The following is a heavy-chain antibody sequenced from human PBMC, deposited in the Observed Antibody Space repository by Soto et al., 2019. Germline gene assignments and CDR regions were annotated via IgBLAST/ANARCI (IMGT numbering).Heavy chain of an antibody. CDR1: GGTFNTYT. J-gene: IGHJ4*02. CDR2: IIPIFGTA. V-gene: IGHV1-69*08. CDR3: GRIPRYSFPTSDPLDN. D-gene: IGHD5-18*01. Sequence: QVHLLQSGPEMKKPGSSVTVSCKASGGTFNTYTFNWVRRAPGQGLEWMGSIIPIFGTANYAPRFQGRLSITADQSATTTYMELTSLTSEDTAFYYCGRIPRYSFPTSDPLDNWGQGTLVTVSS.